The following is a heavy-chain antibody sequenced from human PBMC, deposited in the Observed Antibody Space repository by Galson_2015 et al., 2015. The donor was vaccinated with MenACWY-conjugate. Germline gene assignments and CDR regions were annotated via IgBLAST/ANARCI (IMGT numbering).Heavy chain of an antibody. CDR3: AKPDPMIGYRGRLDY. D-gene: IGHD5-12*01. CDR2: IDGSDGST. Sequence: SLRLSCAASGFTFSSYAMSWVRQAPGKGLEWLSTIDGSDGSTFYADSVRGRFTISRDNSKNTLYLQMNSLRAEDTAVYNCAKPDPMIGYRGRLDYWGKGTLVTVSS. CDR1: GFTFSSYA. J-gene: IGHJ4*02. V-gene: IGHV3-23*01.